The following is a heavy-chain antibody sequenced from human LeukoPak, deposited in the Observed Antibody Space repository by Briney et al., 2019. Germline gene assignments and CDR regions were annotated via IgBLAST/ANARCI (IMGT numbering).Heavy chain of an antibody. Sequence: GESLKISCKGSGCSFTSYWIGWVRQMPGKGLEWMGIIYPGDSDTRYSPSFQGQVTISADKSISTAYLQWSSLKASDTAMYYCARQRGYYDSSGPNDYWGQGTLVTVSS. CDR3: ARQRGYYDSSGPNDY. V-gene: IGHV5-51*01. CDR1: GCSFTSYW. D-gene: IGHD3-22*01. J-gene: IGHJ4*02. CDR2: IYPGDSDT.